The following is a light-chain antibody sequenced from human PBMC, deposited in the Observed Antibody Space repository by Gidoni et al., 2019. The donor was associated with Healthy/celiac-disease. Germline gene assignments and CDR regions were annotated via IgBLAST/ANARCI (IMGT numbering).Light chain of an antibody. CDR2: DAS. J-gene: IGKJ4*01. CDR1: QYISNY. CDR3: QQYDNLPLT. Sequence: IQMTQSLSSLSASVGDRITITCQASQYISNYLNWYQQKPGKAPKLLIYDASNLETGVPSRFSGSGCGTDFTFTISRLQPEDIATYYCQQYDNLPLTFGGGTKVEIK. V-gene: IGKV1-33*01.